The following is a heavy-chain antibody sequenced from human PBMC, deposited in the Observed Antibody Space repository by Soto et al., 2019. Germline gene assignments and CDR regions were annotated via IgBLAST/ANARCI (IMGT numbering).Heavy chain of an antibody. D-gene: IGHD3-10*01. CDR1: GGSFSGYY. CDR3: ASAWRYYYGSGSYYNPLDY. CDR2: INHSGST. Sequence: SETLSLTCAVYGGSFSGYYWSWIRQPPGKGLEWIGEINHSGSTNYNPYLKSRVTISVDTSKNQFSLKLSSVTAADTAVYYCASAWRYYYGSGSYYNPLDYWGQGTLVTVSS. J-gene: IGHJ4*02. V-gene: IGHV4-34*01.